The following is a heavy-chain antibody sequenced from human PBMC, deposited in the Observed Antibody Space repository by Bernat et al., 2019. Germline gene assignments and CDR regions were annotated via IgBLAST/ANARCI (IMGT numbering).Heavy chain of an antibody. CDR1: GFSLSTSGVG. Sequence: QITLKESGPTLVKPTQTLTLTCTFSGFSLSTSGVGVGWIRQPPGKALEWLALIYWDDDKRYSPSLKSRLTITKDTSKNQVVLTMTNMDPVDTATYYCVHSLVGATFADAFDIWGQGTMVTVSS. J-gene: IGHJ3*02. CDR3: VHSLVGATFADAFDI. CDR2: IYWDDDK. V-gene: IGHV2-5*02. D-gene: IGHD1-26*01.